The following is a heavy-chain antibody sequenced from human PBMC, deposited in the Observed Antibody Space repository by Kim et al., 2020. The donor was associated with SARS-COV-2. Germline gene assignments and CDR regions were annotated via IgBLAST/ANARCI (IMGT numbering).Heavy chain of an antibody. D-gene: IGHD2-21*02. CDR3: AKSQGPVTATNPYYYGMDV. J-gene: IGHJ6*02. CDR2: ISGSGGST. Sequence: GGSLRLSCAASGFTFSSYAMSWVRQAPGKGLEWVSAISGSGGSTYYADSVKGRFTISRDNSKNTLYLQMNSLRAEDTAVYYCAKSQGPVTATNPYYYGMDVWGQGTTVTVSS. V-gene: IGHV3-23*01. CDR1: GFTFSSYA.